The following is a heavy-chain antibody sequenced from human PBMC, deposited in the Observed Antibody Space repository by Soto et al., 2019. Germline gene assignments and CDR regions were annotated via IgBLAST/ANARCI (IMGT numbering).Heavy chain of an antibody. CDR2: MNSDGSTT. V-gene: IGHV3-74*01. CDR1: GFTFRNYW. Sequence: GVLRLSCAASGFTFRNYWMHWVRQAPGKGLEWVSRMNSDGSTTDYAGSVKGRFTVSRDNAKNTLYLQMNSLRAEDTAVYYCATAEVDYWGPGTLVTVSS. J-gene: IGHJ4*02. CDR3: ATAEVDY.